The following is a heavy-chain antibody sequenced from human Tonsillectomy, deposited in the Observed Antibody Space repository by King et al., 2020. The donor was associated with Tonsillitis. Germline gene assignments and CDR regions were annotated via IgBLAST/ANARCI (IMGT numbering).Heavy chain of an antibody. CDR1: EFTFSSNG. CDR2: IRYDGSDK. V-gene: IGHV3-30*02. Sequence: VQLVESGGGVVQPGGSLRLACAASEFTFSSNGMHWVRQAPGKGLEWVAFIRYDGSDKYYADFVKGRFTISRDNSKNMLYLQMNSLRAEDTAVYYCAKDLSERGSYPNAFDIWGQGTMVTVSS. CDR3: AKDLSERGSYPNAFDI. J-gene: IGHJ3*02. D-gene: IGHD3-16*02.